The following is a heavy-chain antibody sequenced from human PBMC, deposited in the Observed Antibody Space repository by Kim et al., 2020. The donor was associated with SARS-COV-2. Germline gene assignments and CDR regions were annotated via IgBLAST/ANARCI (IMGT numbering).Heavy chain of an antibody. V-gene: IGHV4-39*01. CDR3: AGTGDSSVSDY. Sequence: SETLSLTCTVSGGSISSSSYYWGWIRQPPGKGLEWIGSIYYSGSTYYNPSLKSRVTISVDTSKNQFSLKLSSVTAADTAVYYCAGTGDSSVSDYWGQGTLVTVSS. CDR2: IYYSGST. D-gene: IGHD3-22*01. J-gene: IGHJ4*02. CDR1: GGSISSSSYY.